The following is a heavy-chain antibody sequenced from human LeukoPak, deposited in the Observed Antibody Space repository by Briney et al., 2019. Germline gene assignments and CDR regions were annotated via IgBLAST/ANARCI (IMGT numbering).Heavy chain of an antibody. Sequence: NTSETLSLTCAVYGGSFSGYYWSWIRQPPGKGLEWIGEINHSGSTNYNPSLKSRVTISVDTSRNQFSLKLSSVTAADTAVYYCARDPDGVYYFDYWGQGTLVTVSS. J-gene: IGHJ4*02. D-gene: IGHD4-17*01. V-gene: IGHV4-34*01. CDR2: INHSGST. CDR3: ARDPDGVYYFDY. CDR1: GGSFSGYY.